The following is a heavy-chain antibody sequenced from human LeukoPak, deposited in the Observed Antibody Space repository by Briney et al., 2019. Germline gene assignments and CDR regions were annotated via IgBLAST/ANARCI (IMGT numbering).Heavy chain of an antibody. D-gene: IGHD3-22*01. Sequence: SVKVSCKASGGTFSSSTITWVRQAPGQGLEWMGRIIRILGIANYAQKFQGRVTITADKSTSTAYMELSSLRSEDTAVYYCARKGDYYDSSGYTVGYGDAFDIWGQGTTVTVSS. CDR2: IIRILGIA. CDR3: ARKGDYYDSSGYTVGYGDAFDI. CDR1: GGTFSSST. V-gene: IGHV1-69*02. J-gene: IGHJ3*02.